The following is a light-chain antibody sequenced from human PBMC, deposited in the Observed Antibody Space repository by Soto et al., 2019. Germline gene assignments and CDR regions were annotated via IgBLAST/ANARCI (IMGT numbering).Light chain of an antibody. CDR2: AAS. V-gene: IGKV1-9*01. CDR3: QKFNNYPLT. CDR1: QGISSY. J-gene: IGKJ3*01. Sequence: IQLTQSPSSLSASVGDRVTITCRASQGISSYLAWYQQKPGKAPKLLIYAASTLQSGVPSRFSGSGSGTDFTLTISSLQPEDIATYYCQKFNNYPLTFGPGTKVDIK.